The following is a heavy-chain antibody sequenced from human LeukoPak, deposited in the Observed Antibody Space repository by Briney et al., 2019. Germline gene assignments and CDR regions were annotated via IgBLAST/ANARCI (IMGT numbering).Heavy chain of an antibody. V-gene: IGHV4-31*03. CDR2: IYYSGST. J-gene: IGHJ5*02. CDR1: GGSISSGGYY. Sequence: PSETLSFTCTVSGGSISSGGYYWSWIRQHPGKGLEWIGYIYYSGSTYYNPSLKSRVTISVDTSKNQFSLKLSSVTAADTAVYYCARDSGYSGWFDPWGQGTLVTVSS. D-gene: IGHD2-15*01. CDR3: ARDSGYSGWFDP.